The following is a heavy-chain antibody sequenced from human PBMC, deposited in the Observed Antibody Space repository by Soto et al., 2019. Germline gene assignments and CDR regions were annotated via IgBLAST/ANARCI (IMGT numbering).Heavy chain of an antibody. V-gene: IGHV3-23*01. CDR2: INGSGGRT. CDR3: AKDREVVGAVTLVN. J-gene: IGHJ4*02. Sequence: GGSLRLSCAASGFTFSNYAMTWVRQAPGKGLEWVSTINGSGGRTYYADSVKGRFTVSRDNSKNTLYLQMNSLRAEDTAVYYCAKDREVVGAVTLVNWGQGTLVTVSS. D-gene: IGHD2-15*01. CDR1: GFTFSNYA.